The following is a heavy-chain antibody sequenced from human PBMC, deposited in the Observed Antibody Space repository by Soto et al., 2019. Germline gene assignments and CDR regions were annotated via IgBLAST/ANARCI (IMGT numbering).Heavy chain of an antibody. D-gene: IGHD1-20*01. CDR1: GGSISSYY. CDR3: ASLTGSEGNFDY. Sequence: QVQLQESGPGLVKPSETLSLTCTVSGGSISSYYWSWIRQPPGKGLEWIGYIYYSGSTDYNPSLKSRVTISVDTSKNQFSLKLSSVTAADTAVYYCASLTGSEGNFDYWGQGTLVTVSS. CDR2: IYYSGST. J-gene: IGHJ4*02. V-gene: IGHV4-59*01.